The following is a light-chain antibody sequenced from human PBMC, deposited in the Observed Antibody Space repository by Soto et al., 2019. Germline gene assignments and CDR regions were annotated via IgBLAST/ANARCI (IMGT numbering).Light chain of an antibody. J-gene: IGKJ1*01. V-gene: IGKV3-15*01. CDR2: GAS. CDR3: QQSYNYPQT. Sequence: EIVLTQSPATLSLSPGERATLSCRASQSVSSDLAWYQQKPGQAPTLLIFGASTRAAGIPARFSGSGSGTDFTLTISSLQTEDLATYYCQQSYNYPQTFGQGTKVDIK. CDR1: QSVSSD.